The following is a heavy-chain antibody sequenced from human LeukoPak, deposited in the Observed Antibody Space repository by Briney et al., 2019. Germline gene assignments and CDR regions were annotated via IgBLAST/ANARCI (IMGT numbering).Heavy chain of an antibody. CDR2: MNPSGST. D-gene: IGHD3-22*01. Sequence: SETLSLTCAVYGGSFSGYYWTWIRQTPGKGLEWIGEMNPSGSTNYNPSLKSRVTISVDTSKNQFSLKLSSVTAADTAVYYCARGRQDVTMIVVVMTAVSYYLDAWGKGTTVTVSS. V-gene: IGHV4-34*01. CDR3: ARGRQDVTMIVVVMTAVSYYLDA. J-gene: IGHJ6*03. CDR1: GGSFSGYY.